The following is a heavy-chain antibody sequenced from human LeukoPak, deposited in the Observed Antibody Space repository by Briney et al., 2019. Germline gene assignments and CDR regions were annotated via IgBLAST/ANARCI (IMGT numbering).Heavy chain of an antibody. D-gene: IGHD5-18*01. Sequence: SGPTLVNPTETLTLTCTVSGFSLSNARMGVSWIRQPPGKALEWLAHIFSNDEKSYSTSLKSRLTISKDTSKSQVVLTMTNMDPVDAATYCCARIIGYSYGLRFDPWGQGTLVTVSS. CDR2: IFSNDEK. J-gene: IGHJ5*02. V-gene: IGHV2-26*01. CDR3: ARIIGYSYGLRFDP. CDR1: GFSLSNARMG.